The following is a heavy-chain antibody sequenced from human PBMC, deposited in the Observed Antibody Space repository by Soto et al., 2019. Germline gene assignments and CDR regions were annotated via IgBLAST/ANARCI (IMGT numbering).Heavy chain of an antibody. CDR1: GFIFSSYA. Sequence: GGSLRLSCAASGFIFSSYAMHWVRQAPGEGLEWVAVISHDGRKENSTDSVKGRFTISRDNAKNSLYLQMNSLRAEDTAVYYCARTVSLDPWGQGTLVTVSS. V-gene: IGHV3-30*04. J-gene: IGHJ5*02. CDR3: ARTVSLDP. CDR2: ISHDGRKE.